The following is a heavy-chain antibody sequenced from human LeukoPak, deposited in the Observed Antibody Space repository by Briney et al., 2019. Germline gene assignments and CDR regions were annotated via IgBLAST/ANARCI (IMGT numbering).Heavy chain of an antibody. CDR3: AKMGGVSSTARGGFDP. D-gene: IGHD1-26*01. CDR2: ISGSGGST. Sequence: GGSLRLSCAASGFTFSSYAMSWVRQAPGKGLEWVSVISGSGGSTNYADSVKGRFTISRGNSMNTLNLQMNSLRAEDTAMYYCAKMGGVSSTARGGFDPWGQGTLVTVSS. J-gene: IGHJ5*02. CDR1: GFTFSSYA. V-gene: IGHV3-23*01.